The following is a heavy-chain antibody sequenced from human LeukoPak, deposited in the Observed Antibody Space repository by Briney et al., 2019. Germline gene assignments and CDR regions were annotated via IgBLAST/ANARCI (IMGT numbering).Heavy chain of an antibody. CDR2: IYYSGKT. J-gene: IGHJ4*02. CDR1: GGSISSSSYY. D-gene: IGHD5-24*01. V-gene: IGHV4-39*01. Sequence: SETLSLTCTVSGGSISSSSYYWAWIRQPPGKGLEWIASIYYSGKTYYNPSLKSRVTISVDTSKTQFSLKLSSVTAADTAVYCCVRILKEMGLDYWGQGTRVSVSS. CDR3: VRILKEMGLDY.